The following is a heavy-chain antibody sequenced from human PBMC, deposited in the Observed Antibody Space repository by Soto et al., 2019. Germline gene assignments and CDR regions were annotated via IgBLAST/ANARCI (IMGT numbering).Heavy chain of an antibody. CDR2: IYNSGST. Sequence: PSETLSLTCTVSGGSISGYFWSWIRQPPGKGLEWIGYIYNSGSTNYNPSLKSRVTMSVDTSKNQLSLKLSSVTAADTAVYYCARANSGTYEAWFDPWGQGTLVTVSS. J-gene: IGHJ5*02. CDR3: ARANSGTYEAWFDP. CDR1: GGSISGYF. D-gene: IGHD1-26*01. V-gene: IGHV4-59*01.